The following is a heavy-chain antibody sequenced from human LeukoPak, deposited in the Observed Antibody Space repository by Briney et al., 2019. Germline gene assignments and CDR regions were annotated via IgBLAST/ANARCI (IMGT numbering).Heavy chain of an antibody. CDR3: ARGQQQLDPFDY. CDR2: IYYSGST. CDR1: GGSISSGGYY. Sequence: SETLSLTCTVSGGSISSGGYYWSWIRQHPGKGLEWIGYIYYSGSTYYNPSLKSRVTISVDTSKNQFSLKLSSVTAADTAVYYCARGQQQLDPFDYWGQGTLVTVSS. J-gene: IGHJ4*02. V-gene: IGHV4-31*03. D-gene: IGHD6-13*01.